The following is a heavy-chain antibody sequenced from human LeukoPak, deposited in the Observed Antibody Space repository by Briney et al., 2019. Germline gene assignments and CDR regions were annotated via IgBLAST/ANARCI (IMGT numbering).Heavy chain of an antibody. CDR2: IYYSGST. CDR1: GGSISSSSYY. J-gene: IGHJ4*02. D-gene: IGHD4-17*01. V-gene: IGHV4-39*07. Sequence: TPSETLSLTCTVSGGSISSSSYYWGWIRQPPGKGLEWIGSIYYSGSTYYNPSLKSRVTISVDTSKNQFSLKLSSVTAADTAVYYCARSTVMHFDYWGQGTLVTISS. CDR3: ARSTVMHFDY.